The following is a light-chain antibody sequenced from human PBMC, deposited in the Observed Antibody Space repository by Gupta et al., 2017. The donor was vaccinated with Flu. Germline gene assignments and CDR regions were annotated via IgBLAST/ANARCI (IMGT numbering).Light chain of an antibody. CDR1: QSVSNY. CDR3: QQRSSWPWT. J-gene: IGKJ1*01. CDR2: DAS. Sequence: EIVLTQSPATVSLSPGERATLSCRASQSVSNYLAWYQQKPGQAPRLLIYDASNRATGIPARVSGSGSGTGFTLTINSLEPEDFAVYYCQQRSSWPWTFGQGTKVEIK. V-gene: IGKV3-11*01.